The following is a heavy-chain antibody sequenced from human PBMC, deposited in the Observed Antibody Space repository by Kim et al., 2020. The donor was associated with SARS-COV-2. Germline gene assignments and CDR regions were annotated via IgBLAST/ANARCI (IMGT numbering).Heavy chain of an antibody. J-gene: IGHJ6*02. CDR1: GGSFSGYY. D-gene: IGHD2-15*01. CDR2: INHSGST. Sequence: SETLSLTCAVYGGSFSGYYWSWIRQPPGKGLEWIGEINHSGSTNYNPSLKSRVTISVDTSKNQFSLKLSSVTAADTAVYYCARVGRRGGYGMDVWGQGTTVTVSS. CDR3: ARVGRRGGYGMDV. V-gene: IGHV4-34*01.